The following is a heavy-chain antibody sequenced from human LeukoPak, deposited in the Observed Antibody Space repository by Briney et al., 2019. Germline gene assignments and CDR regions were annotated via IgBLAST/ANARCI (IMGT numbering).Heavy chain of an antibody. CDR1: GGTFSSYA. D-gene: IGHD3-10*01. Sequence: GASVKVSCKASGGTFSSYAISWVRQAPGQGLEWMGRIIPILTIANYAQRFQGRVTITADKSTSTAYKELSSLRSEDTAVYYCATTVGIYGSGSYDYWGQGTLVTVSS. J-gene: IGHJ4*02. CDR2: IIPILTIA. V-gene: IGHV1-69*04. CDR3: ATTVGIYGSGSYDY.